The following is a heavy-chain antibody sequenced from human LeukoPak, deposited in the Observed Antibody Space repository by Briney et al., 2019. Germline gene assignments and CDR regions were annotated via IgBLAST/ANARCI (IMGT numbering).Heavy chain of an antibody. V-gene: IGHV1-69*05. Sequence: GASVKVSCKASGGTSSSYAISWVRQAPGQGLEWMGRIIPIFGTANYAQKFQGRVTITTDESTSTAYMELSSLRSEDTAVYYCARDKISGYYSHFDYWGQGTLVTVSS. CDR2: IIPIFGTA. CDR3: ARDKISGYYSHFDY. D-gene: IGHD3-22*01. CDR1: GGTSSSYA. J-gene: IGHJ4*02.